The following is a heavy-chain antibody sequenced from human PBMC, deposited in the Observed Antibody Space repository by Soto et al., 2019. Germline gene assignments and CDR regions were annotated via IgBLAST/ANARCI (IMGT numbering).Heavy chain of an antibody. CDR1: GYNFRTYW. CDR2: IKPGDSDT. D-gene: IGHD5-18*01. CDR3: ARQKDTALGTPFYFDY. Sequence: EVQLVQSGPEVRKPGESLKVSCKGSGYNFRTYWIGWVRQLPGKGLEWMGIIKPGDSDTRYSPSFQGQVTISADNSITTVYLQWSSLRASDTAMYFCARQKDTALGTPFYFDYWGQGTLVIVSS. J-gene: IGHJ4*02. V-gene: IGHV5-51*01.